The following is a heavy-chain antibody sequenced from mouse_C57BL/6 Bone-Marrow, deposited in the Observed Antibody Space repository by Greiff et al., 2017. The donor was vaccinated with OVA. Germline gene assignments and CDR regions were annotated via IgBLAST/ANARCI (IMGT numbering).Heavy chain of an antibody. Sequence: HVQLQQPGAELVMPGASVKLSCKASGYTFTSYWMHWVKQRPGQGLEWIGEIDPSDSYTNYNQKFKGKSTLTVDKSSSTAYLQLSSLTSEDSAVYYCARAPLWFWGQGTTLTVSS. J-gene: IGHJ2*01. CDR3: ARAPLWF. CDR2: IDPSDSYT. CDR1: GYTFTSYW. D-gene: IGHD2-2*01. V-gene: IGHV1-69*01.